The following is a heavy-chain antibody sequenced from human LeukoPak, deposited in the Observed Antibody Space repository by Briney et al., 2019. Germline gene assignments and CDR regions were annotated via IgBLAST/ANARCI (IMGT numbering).Heavy chain of an antibody. CDR2: ISSSGNII. CDR1: GFTFSDYY. Sequence: GGSLRLSCAASGFTFSDYYMSWIRQAPGKGLEWVSYISSSGNIIYYADSVKGRFTISRDIAKNSLYLQMNSLRAEDTAVYYCARRRYNWNAIDYWGQGTLVTVSS. CDR3: ARRRYNWNAIDY. J-gene: IGHJ4*02. V-gene: IGHV3-11*01. D-gene: IGHD1-20*01.